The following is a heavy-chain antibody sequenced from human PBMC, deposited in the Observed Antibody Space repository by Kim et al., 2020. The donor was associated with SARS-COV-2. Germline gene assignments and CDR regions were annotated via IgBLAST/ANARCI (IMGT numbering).Heavy chain of an antibody. CDR2: IYYSRST. J-gene: IGHJ6*01. CDR3: AKQAIVVVPDAIYYYY. D-gene: IGHD2-2*01. V-gene: IGHV4-39*01. Sequence: SETLSLTCTVSGGSISSSSYYWGWIRQPPGKGLEWIGSIYYSRSTYYNPSVKSRVTISVDTSKNQFSLKLSSVTAADTAVYYCAKQAIVVVPDAIYYYY. CDR1: GGSISSSSYY.